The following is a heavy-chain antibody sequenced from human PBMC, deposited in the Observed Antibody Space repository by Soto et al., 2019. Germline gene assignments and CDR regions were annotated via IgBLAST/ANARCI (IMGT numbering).Heavy chain of an antibody. D-gene: IGHD3-9*01. CDR1: GFPFSDYY. V-gene: IGHV3-11*05. CDR3: ARRRPTGYYNY. CDR2: IGSNSSYT. J-gene: IGHJ4*02. Sequence: QVQLVESGGDLVKPGGSLRLSCAASGFPFSDYYMSWIRQAPGKGLEWVSSIGSNSSYTNYADSVKGRFTISRDNAKNSRYLQMSSLRAEDTVVYYWARRRPTGYYNYWGQGTLVTVSA.